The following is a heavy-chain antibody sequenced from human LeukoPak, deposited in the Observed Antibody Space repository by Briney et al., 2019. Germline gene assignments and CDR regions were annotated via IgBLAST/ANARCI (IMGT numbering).Heavy chain of an antibody. D-gene: IGHD6-13*01. J-gene: IGHJ4*02. Sequence: ASVKVSCKASGYTFTGYYMHWVRQAPGQGLEWMGWINPNSGGTNYAQKFQGRVTMTRDTSISTAYMELSRLRSDDTAVYYCARVLIAAAGTPIDYWGQGTLVTVSS. V-gene: IGHV1-2*02. CDR2: INPNSGGT. CDR3: ARVLIAAAGTPIDY. CDR1: GYTFTGYY.